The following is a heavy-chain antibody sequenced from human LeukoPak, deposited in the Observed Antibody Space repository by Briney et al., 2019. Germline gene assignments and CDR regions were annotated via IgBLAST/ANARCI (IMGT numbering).Heavy chain of an antibody. J-gene: IGHJ4*02. V-gene: IGHV3-21*01. Sequence: GGSLRLSCAASGFPFSRYSMNWVRQAPGKGLEWVSSITSSSGYIHYADSVKGRFTISRDNAKNSLYLQMNSLRAEDTAVYYCAREITSSSSFDSWGQGTLVTVPS. CDR3: AREITSSSSFDS. CDR2: ITSSSGYI. D-gene: IGHD6-6*01. CDR1: GFPFSRYS.